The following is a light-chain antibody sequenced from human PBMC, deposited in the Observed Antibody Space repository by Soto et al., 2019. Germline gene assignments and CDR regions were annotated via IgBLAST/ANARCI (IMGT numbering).Light chain of an antibody. V-gene: IGLV1-40*01. Sequence: QSALTQPPSVSGAPGQRVTIPCTGSSPNIGANFDVGWFQHPPGSAPKALIYGNTNRPSGVPARFSGSKSGTSASLAITGLQADDEADYYCQSYDSSLRAYVFGSGTKLTVL. J-gene: IGLJ1*01. CDR1: SPNIGANFD. CDR3: QSYDSSLRAYV. CDR2: GNT.